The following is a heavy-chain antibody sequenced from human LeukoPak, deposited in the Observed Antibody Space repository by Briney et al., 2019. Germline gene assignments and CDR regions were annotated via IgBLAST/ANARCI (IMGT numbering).Heavy chain of an antibody. Sequence: GGSLRLSCAASGFTFSRYWMSWVRQAPGKGLEWVASIKQDGSEKYYVDSVKGRFTISRDNAKNSLYLQMNSLRAEDTAVYYCARDRWGYSYGGDWGQGTLVTVSS. J-gene: IGHJ4*02. V-gene: IGHV3-7*01. D-gene: IGHD5-18*01. CDR3: ARDRWGYSYGGD. CDR1: GFTFSRYW. CDR2: IKQDGSEK.